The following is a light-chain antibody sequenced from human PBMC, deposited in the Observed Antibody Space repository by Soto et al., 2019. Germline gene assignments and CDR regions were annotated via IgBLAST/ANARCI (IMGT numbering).Light chain of an antibody. J-gene: IGLJ1*01. Sequence: QSALTRPASVSGYPGQSISISCTGTGSDVGGYNYVSWYQQHPGKAPKLMIYDVSNRPSGVSNRFSGSKSGNTASLTISGLQAEDEADYYCSSYTSSSTSSYVFGTGTKVTVL. CDR2: DVS. CDR1: GSDVGGYNY. CDR3: SSYTSSSTSSYV. V-gene: IGLV2-14*01.